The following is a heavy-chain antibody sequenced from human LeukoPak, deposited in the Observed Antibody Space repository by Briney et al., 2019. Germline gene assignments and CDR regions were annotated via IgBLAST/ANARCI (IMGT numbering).Heavy chain of an antibody. V-gene: IGHV5-51*01. Sequence: KVSCKASGATFSSYAISWVRQMPGKGLEWMGRIYPGDSDTTYSPSFQGQVTISADTFISTAYLQWSNRKALDTAMYYCARRGDGYNRPLDYRGQRTLITVS. J-gene: IGHJ4*02. CDR1: GATFSSYA. CDR3: ARRGDGYNRPLDY. CDR2: IYPGDSDT. D-gene: IGHD5-24*01.